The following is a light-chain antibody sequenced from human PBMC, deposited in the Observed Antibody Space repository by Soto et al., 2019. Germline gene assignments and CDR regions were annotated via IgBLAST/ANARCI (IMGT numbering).Light chain of an antibody. Sequence: EIVLTQSPATLSLSPGERATLSCRASQSVSSYLAWYQQKPGQTPRLLIYDASSRATGIPARFSGSGSGTDFTLTISSLEPEDFAVYYCQQRSFWPRTFGQGTKLEI. V-gene: IGKV3-11*01. CDR2: DAS. CDR1: QSVSSY. CDR3: QQRSFWPRT. J-gene: IGKJ2*01.